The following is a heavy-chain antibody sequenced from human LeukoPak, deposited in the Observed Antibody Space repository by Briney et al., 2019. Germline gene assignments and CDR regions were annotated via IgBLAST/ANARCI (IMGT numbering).Heavy chain of an antibody. J-gene: IGHJ4*02. CDR2: ISSSSRTI. V-gene: IGHV3-48*01. D-gene: IGHD2-2*01. Sequence: PGGSLRLSCAASGYTLSSYNMNLVRQAPGKGLEWISYISSSSRTIYYADSVKGRFTISRDNAENSLYLQMNSLRAEDTAVYYCARVKGYQLPVDYWGQGTLVTVSS. CDR3: ARVKGYQLPVDY. CDR1: GYTLSSYN.